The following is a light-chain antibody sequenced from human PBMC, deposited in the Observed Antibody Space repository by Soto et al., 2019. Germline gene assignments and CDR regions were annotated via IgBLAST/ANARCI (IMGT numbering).Light chain of an antibody. CDR3: QQYAGSPK. J-gene: IGKJ1*01. CDR1: QSVSSY. CDR2: GAS. V-gene: IGKV3-20*01. Sequence: EVVLTQSPGTLSLSPGEGGTLSCRASQSVSSYLAWYQQKPGQAPRLLIYGASSRAPGIPDRFSGSGSGTAFTLTISRLEPEDFAIYYCQQYAGSPKFGQGTKVEIK.